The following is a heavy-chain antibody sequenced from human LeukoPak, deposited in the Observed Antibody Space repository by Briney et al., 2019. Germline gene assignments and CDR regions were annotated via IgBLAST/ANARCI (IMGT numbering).Heavy chain of an antibody. V-gene: IGHV4-34*01. CDR2: INRSGTT. J-gene: IGHJ4*02. Sequence: SETLSLTCAVYGGSFSTYYWSWIRQPPGKGLEWIGDINRSGTTNYNPSLKSRVTISVDTSNNQFSLKLSSVTAADTAVYYCAKGAGRPPGYWGQGTLVTVSS. CDR1: GGSFSTYY. D-gene: IGHD7-27*01. CDR3: AKGAGRPPGY.